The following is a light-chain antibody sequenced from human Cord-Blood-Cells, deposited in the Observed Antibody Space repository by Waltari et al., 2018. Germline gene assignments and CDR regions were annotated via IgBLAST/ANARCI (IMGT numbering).Light chain of an antibody. CDR1: SSDVGSYNL. Sequence: QSALTQPASVSGSPGQSITISCTGTSSDVGSYNLVSWYQQHPGKAPKLMFYEVSKRPSRVSNRFSGSKAGNTSSLTIFGLQAEDEADYYCCSYAGSSTYVFGTGTKVTV. CDR2: EVS. V-gene: IGLV2-23*02. J-gene: IGLJ1*01. CDR3: CSYAGSSTYV.